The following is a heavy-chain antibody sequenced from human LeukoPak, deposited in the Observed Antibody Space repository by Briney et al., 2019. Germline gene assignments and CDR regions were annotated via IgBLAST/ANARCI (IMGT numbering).Heavy chain of an antibody. J-gene: IGHJ6*02. CDR1: GGSFSGYY. V-gene: IGHV4-34*01. D-gene: IGHD2-15*01. CDR2: INHSGST. Sequence: SETLSLTCAVYGGSFSGYYWSWIRQPPGKGLVWIGEINHSGSTNYNPSLKSRVTISVDTSKNQFSLKLSSVTAADTAVYYCARSRTKVVAATRVHYYYYYGMDVWGQGTTVTVSS. CDR3: ARSRTKVVAATRVHYYYYYGMDV.